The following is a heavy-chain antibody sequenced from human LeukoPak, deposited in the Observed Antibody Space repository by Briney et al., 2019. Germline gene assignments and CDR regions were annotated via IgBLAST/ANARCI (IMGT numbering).Heavy chain of an antibody. D-gene: IGHD6-13*01. J-gene: IGHJ4*02. CDR1: GGSISSSSYY. CDR3: ASHIAAAGIVVYYFDY. Sequence: SETLSLTCTVSGGSISSSSYYWGWIRQPPGQGLEWIGSIYYSGSTYYNPSLKSRVTISVDTSKNQFSLKLSSVTAADTAVYYCASHIAAAGIVVYYFDYWGQGTLVTVSS. V-gene: IGHV4-39*01. CDR2: IYYSGST.